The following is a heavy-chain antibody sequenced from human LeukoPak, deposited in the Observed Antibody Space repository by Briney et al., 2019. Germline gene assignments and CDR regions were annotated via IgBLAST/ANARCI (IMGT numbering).Heavy chain of an antibody. CDR3: ARGGYYGSGSYSVDY. CDR2: INPSGGST. D-gene: IGHD3-10*01. V-gene: IGHV1-46*01. CDR1: GYTFTSYY. J-gene: IGHJ4*02. Sequence: GASVKVSCKVSGYTFTSYYMHWVRQAPGQGLEWMGIINPSGGSTSYAQKFQGRVTMTRDMYTSTVYMELSSLRSEDTAVYYCARGGYYGSGSYSVDYWGQGTLVTVSS.